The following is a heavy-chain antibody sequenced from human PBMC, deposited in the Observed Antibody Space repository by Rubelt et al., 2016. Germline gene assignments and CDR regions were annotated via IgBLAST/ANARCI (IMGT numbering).Heavy chain of an antibody. Sequence: QVQLVQSGAEVKKPGASVKVSCKASGYTFTSYGISWVRQAPGQGLEWMGWISAYNGNTNYAQKRQRRVTMTTATSTSTACMGLRGGCADGTAGYCCGRNGIRIPGREGWYLDPWGRGTRVTVSS. CDR2: ISAYNGNT. J-gene: IGHJ2*01. CDR3: GRNGIRIPGREGWYLDP. CDR1: GYTFTSYG. D-gene: IGHD2-2*01. V-gene: IGHV1-18*01.